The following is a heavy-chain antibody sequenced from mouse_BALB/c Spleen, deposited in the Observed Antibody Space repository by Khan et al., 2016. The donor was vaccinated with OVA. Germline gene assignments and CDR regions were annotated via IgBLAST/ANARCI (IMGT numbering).Heavy chain of an antibody. CDR3: ASHLTGSFAY. CDR2: ISSGGDYT. Sequence: EVELVVSGGDLVKPGGSLKLSCAASGFTFSSYSMSWVRQTPDKRLEWVATISSGGDYTYYPDSVKGRFTISRDNAKNTLYLQMSSLRSEDTAMYYWASHLTGSFAYWGQGTLVTVSA. CDR1: GFTFSSYS. V-gene: IGHV5-6*01. J-gene: IGHJ3*01. D-gene: IGHD4-1*01.